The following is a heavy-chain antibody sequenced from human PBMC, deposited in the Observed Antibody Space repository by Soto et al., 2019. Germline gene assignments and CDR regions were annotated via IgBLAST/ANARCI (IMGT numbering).Heavy chain of an antibody. V-gene: IGHV3-7*03. CDR1: GFTFSSYW. J-gene: IGHJ3*02. CDR3: AREPSIAVAGDAFDI. CDR2: IKQDGSEK. D-gene: IGHD6-19*01. Sequence: PGGSLRLSCAASGFTFSSYWMSWVRQAPGKGLEWVANIKQDGSEKYYVDSVKGRFTISRDNAKNSLYLQMNSLRAEDTAVYYCAREPSIAVAGDAFDIWGQGTMVTVSS.